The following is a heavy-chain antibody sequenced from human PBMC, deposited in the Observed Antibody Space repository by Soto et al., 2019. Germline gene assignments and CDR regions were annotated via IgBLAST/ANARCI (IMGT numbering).Heavy chain of an antibody. D-gene: IGHD3-3*01. CDR3: AAGKVAWSGYYYYYYGMAV. V-gene: IGHV1-58*01. Sequence: GASVKVSCKASGFTFTSSAVQWVRQARGQRLDWIGWIVVGSGNTNYAQQFQERVTITRDMSTSTAYMELSSLRSEDTAVYYCAAGKVAWSGYYYYYYGMAVWGAGTTVTVSS. CDR1: GFTFTSSA. J-gene: IGHJ6*02. CDR2: IVVGSGNT.